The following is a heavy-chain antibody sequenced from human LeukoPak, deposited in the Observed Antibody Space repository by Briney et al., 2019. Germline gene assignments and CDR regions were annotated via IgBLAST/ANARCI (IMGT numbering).Heavy chain of an antibody. J-gene: IGHJ3*02. CDR3: VKDLSRLGAFHI. CDR1: GFTFRTYG. D-gene: IGHD5-12*01. Sequence: GGSLRLSCAASGFTFRTYGMHWVRQAPGKGLEWVAVISYDEIDKYYADSVKGRFTISRDNSKSTLHLQMNSLRAEDTAVYYCVKDLSRLGAFHIWGQGTMVTVSS. V-gene: IGHV3-30*18. CDR2: ISYDEIDK.